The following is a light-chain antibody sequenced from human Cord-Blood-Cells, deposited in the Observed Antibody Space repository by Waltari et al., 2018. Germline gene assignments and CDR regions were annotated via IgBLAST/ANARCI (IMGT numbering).Light chain of an antibody. J-gene: IGKJ2*02. Sequence: DIVMTQSPDSLAVSLGERASINCTTSQSVLYSSNNKNYLALYQQKPGQPPKLLIYWASTRESGVPDRFSGSGSGTDFTLTISSLQAEDVAVYDCQQYYSTPCTFGQGTKLEIK. CDR2: WAS. CDR1: QSVLYSSNNKNY. CDR3: QQYYSTPCT. V-gene: IGKV4-1*01.